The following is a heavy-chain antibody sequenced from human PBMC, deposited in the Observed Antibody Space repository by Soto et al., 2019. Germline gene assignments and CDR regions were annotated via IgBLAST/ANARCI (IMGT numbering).Heavy chain of an antibody. V-gene: IGHV4-39*01. CDR3: ASHPLNWSGADS. D-gene: IGHD1-1*01. CDR1: GGSITSSEYY. Sequence: SETLSLTCTVSGGSITSSEYYWAWIRQPPGKGLQFVGTIYYSGSSYSNPSLKSRLSMSVDTSKNQFSLTMKSVTAAYTGVYYCASHPLNWSGADSWGQGVLVTVSS. CDR2: IYYSGSS. J-gene: IGHJ4*02.